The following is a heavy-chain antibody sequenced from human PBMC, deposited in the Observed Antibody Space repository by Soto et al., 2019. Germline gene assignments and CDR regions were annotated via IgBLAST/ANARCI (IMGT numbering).Heavy chain of an antibody. J-gene: IGHJ4*02. D-gene: IGHD1-26*01. CDR3: PRWDGFVDY. Sequence: DVQLLQSGGGLVQPGGSLRVYCAASGFSVSSTSMTWVRQAPGKGLEYVSGISVGGDRKFYADSVKGPFTVSRDNSKNKLFLQKDILILYDPAIYYCPRWDGFVDYWGQGTLVTVSS. V-gene: IGHV3-23*01. CDR1: GFSVSSTS. CDR2: ISVGGDRK.